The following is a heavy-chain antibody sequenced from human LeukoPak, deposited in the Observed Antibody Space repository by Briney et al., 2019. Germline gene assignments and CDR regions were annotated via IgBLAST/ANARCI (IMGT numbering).Heavy chain of an antibody. CDR3: ARRGAYSGNDLAWYFDL. CDR2: IYYSGST. Sequence: SETLSLTCTVSGGSISSSSYYWGWIRQPPGKGLEWIGSIYYSGSTYYNPSLKSRVTISVDTSKNQFSLKLSSVTAADTAVYYCARRGAYSGNDLAWYFDLWGRGTLVTVSS. D-gene: IGHD5-12*01. J-gene: IGHJ2*01. V-gene: IGHV4-39*01. CDR1: GGSISSSSYY.